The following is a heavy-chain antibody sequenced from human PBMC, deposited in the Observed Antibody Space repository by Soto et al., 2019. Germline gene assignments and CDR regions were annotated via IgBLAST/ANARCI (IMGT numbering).Heavy chain of an antibody. CDR2: VRGSGGST. J-gene: IGHJ4*02. V-gene: IGHV3-23*01. CDR1: GFTFSNYA. CDR3: AKDCYDTSLFDY. D-gene: IGHD3-22*01. Sequence: EVQLLESGGGLVQPGGSLRLSCAASGFTFSNYAMSWVRQAPGKGLEWVSTVRGSGGSTYYADSVKGRFTISRDNSKNTLYLQMNSLRTEDTAIYYCAKDCYDTSLFDYWGQGTLVTVSS.